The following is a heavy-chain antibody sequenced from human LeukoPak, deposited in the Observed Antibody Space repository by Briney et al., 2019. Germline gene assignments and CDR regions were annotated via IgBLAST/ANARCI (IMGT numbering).Heavy chain of an antibody. V-gene: IGHV3-13*01. CDR2: IGTEGDT. Sequence: GGFLRLSCAASGFTFSRYDMHWVRQTPGKSLEWVSGIGTEGDTHYPDSVKGRFTISRENAKDSLYLQINNLRAGDTAVYYCARGPKINPPNWDAVGWFDPWGQGTLVTVSS. CDR1: GFTFSRYD. CDR3: ARGPKINPPNWDAVGWFDP. J-gene: IGHJ5*02. D-gene: IGHD1-26*01.